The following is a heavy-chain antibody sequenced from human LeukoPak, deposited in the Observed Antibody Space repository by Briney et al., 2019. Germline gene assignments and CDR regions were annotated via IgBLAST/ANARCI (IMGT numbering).Heavy chain of an antibody. CDR1: GFTFSDYY. CDR3: ARYGAKVGYFDY. V-gene: IGHV3-11*01. D-gene: IGHD4-17*01. CDR2: ISSSGSTI. J-gene: IGHJ4*02. Sequence: GGSLRLSCAASGFTFSDYYMSWIRQAPAKGLEGGSYISSSGSTIYYADSVKGRFTISRDNAKNSLYLQMNSLRAEDTAVYYCARYGAKVGYFDYWGQGTLVTVSS.